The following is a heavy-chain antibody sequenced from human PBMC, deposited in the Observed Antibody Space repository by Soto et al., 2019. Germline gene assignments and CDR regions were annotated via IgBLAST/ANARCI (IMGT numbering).Heavy chain of an antibody. V-gene: IGHV4-34*01. Sequence: SETLSLTCAVYVGFLSESSWTWIRQPPGKGLEWIGEINHVGGTNYNPSLKSRVTMSVDTSQNQFSLRLISVTAADTAMYFCVRIRYQLPSSVLWLDPWGQGTPVTVSS. CDR2: INHVGGT. D-gene: IGHD3-16*01. CDR1: VGFLSESS. CDR3: VRIRYQLPSSVLWLDP. J-gene: IGHJ5*02.